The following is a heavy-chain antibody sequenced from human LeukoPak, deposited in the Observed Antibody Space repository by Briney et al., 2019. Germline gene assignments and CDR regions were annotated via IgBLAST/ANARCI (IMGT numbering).Heavy chain of an antibody. J-gene: IGHJ6*03. CDR1: GGSISSYY. Sequence: LETMSLTCTVSGGSISSYYSSWIRQPPGKGLEWIGYIYYSGSTNYNPSLKSRVTISVDTSKNQFSLKLSSVTAAVTAVYYCARDDYDFWSGLYYMDVWGKGTTVTVSS. V-gene: IGHV4-59*01. D-gene: IGHD3-3*01. CDR2: IYYSGST. CDR3: ARDDYDFWSGLYYMDV.